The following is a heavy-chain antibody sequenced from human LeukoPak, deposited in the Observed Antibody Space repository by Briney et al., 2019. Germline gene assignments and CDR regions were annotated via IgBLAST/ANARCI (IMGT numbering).Heavy chain of an antibody. V-gene: IGHV4-34*01. CDR2: INHSGST. CDR3: ARGYREWFDP. J-gene: IGHJ5*02. D-gene: IGHD1-26*01. CDR1: GGSFSGYY. Sequence: SETLSLTCAVYGGSFSGYYWSWIRQPPGKGLEWIGEINHSGSTNYNPSLKSRVTISVDTSKNQFSLKLSSVTAADTAVYYCARGYREWFDPWGLGTLVTVSS.